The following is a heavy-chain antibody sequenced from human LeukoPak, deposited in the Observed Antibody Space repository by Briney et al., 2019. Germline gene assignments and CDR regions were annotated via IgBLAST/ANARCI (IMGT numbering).Heavy chain of an antibody. J-gene: IGHJ4*02. CDR2: IYSRGNT. CDR1: GASISSSSSY. V-gene: IGHV4-39*07. CDR3: ARVRYSSSSCFDY. Sequence: SDTLSLTCTVSGASISSSSSYWGWIRQPPGKGLEWLGNIYSRGNTYYKPSLRSRVTISVDTSKNQFSLKLSSVTAADTAVYYCARVRYSSSSCFDYWGQGTLVTVSS. D-gene: IGHD6-6*01.